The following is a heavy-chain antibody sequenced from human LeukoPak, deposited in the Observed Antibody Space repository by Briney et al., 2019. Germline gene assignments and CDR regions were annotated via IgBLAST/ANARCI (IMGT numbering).Heavy chain of an antibody. Sequence: HPGGSLRLSCAASRFTFNNYAMHWVRQAPGKGLEWVAVISYDGSDKYYADSVKGRFTVSRDNSKNTLYLQMNSLRAEDTAVYYCARRYCSGGSCFAGGYFDYWGQGTLVTVSP. CDR2: ISYDGSDK. CDR3: ARRYCSGGSCFAGGYFDY. CDR1: RFTFNNYA. V-gene: IGHV3-30-3*01. J-gene: IGHJ4*02. D-gene: IGHD2-15*01.